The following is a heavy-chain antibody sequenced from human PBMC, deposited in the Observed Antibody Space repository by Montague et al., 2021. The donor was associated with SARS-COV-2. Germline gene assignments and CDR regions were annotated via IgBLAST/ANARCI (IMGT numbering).Heavy chain of an antibody. CDR2: ISNSGIT. CDR3: ARDLGWGRWYIDV. CDR1: GASMRTYY. J-gene: IGHJ2*01. Sequence: SETLSLTCSVSGASMRTYYWTWIRESPGRGLERIGYISNSGITNYNPSLKSRATISLDTSKTQFSLKLTSVTTSDTALYYCARDLGWGRWYIDVWGRGTVVTVSS. D-gene: IGHD1-26*01. V-gene: IGHV4-59*01.